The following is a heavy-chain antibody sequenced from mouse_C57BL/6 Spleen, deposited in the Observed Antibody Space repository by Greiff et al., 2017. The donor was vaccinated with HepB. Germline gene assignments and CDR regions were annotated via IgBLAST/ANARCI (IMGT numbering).Heavy chain of an antibody. J-gene: IGHJ1*03. D-gene: IGHD1-1*01. CDR3: ASTVVAPYWYFDV. CDR1: GYTFTDYN. Sequence: EVQLQQSGPELVKPGASVKIPCKASGYTFTDYNMDWVKQSHGKSLEWIGDINPNNGGTIYNQKFKGKATLTVDKSSSTAYMELRSLTSEDTAVYYCASTVVAPYWYFDVWGTGTTVTVSS. V-gene: IGHV1-18*01. CDR2: INPNNGGT.